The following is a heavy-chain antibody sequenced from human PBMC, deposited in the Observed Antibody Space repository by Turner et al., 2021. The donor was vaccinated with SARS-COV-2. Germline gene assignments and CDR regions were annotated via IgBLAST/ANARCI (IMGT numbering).Heavy chain of an antibody. D-gene: IGHD3-10*01. V-gene: IGHV3-13*04. CDR3: ARVDYYYGSGRRTYWYFDL. CDR1: GFTFSSYD. Sequence: EVQLVESGGGLVQPGGSLRLPCAASGFTFSSYDMHWVRQATGKGLEWVSAIGTAGDTYYPGSVKGRFTISRENAKNALFLQMNSRRAGDTAVYYCARVDYYYGSGRRTYWYFDLWGRGTLVTVSS. CDR2: IGTAGDT. J-gene: IGHJ2*01.